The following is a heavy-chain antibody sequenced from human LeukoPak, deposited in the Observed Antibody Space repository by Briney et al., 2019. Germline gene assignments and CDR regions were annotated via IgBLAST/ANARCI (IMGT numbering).Heavy chain of an antibody. V-gene: IGHV6-1*01. CDR3: ARPNLTIFGVGPHFDY. Sequence: SQTLSLTCAISGDSVSSNSAAWNWIRQSPSRGLEWLGRTYYRSKWYNDYAVSVKSRITINPDTSKNQFSLQLNSVTPEDTAVYYCARPNLTIFGVGPHFDYWGQGTLVTVSS. J-gene: IGHJ4*02. CDR2: TYYRSKWYN. D-gene: IGHD3-3*01. CDR1: GDSVSSNSAA.